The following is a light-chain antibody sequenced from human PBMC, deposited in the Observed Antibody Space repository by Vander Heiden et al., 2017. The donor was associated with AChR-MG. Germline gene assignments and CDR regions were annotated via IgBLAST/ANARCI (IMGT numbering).Light chain of an antibody. Sequence: DIQMTQSPSSLSASVGDRVTITCRASQSISNYLNWYQHKPGKAPKLLIYTASNLQSGVPSRFTGSGSGTEFTLTITSLQPEDFATYLCQHIDCSPPFTFGQGTKVEIK. V-gene: IGKV1-39*01. J-gene: IGKJ2*01. CDR3: QHIDCSPPFT. CDR2: TAS. CDR1: QSISNY.